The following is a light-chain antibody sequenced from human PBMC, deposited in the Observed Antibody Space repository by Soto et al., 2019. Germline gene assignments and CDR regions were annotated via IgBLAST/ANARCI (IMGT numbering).Light chain of an antibody. Sequence: QSALTQPPSASGSPGQSVTISCTGTSSDVGGYDYVSGYQQHPGKAPKLMIFEVSKRPSGVPDRFSGSKSGNTASLTVSGLQAEDEADYYCSSYAGNTKGVFGSGTKLTVL. CDR3: SSYAGNTKGV. J-gene: IGLJ1*01. CDR1: SSDVGGYDY. V-gene: IGLV2-8*01. CDR2: EVS.